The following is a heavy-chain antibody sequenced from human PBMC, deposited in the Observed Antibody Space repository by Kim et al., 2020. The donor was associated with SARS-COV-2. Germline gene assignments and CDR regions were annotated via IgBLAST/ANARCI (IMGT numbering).Heavy chain of an antibody. Sequence: GRFTISRDNAKNSLYLQMNSLRAEDTAVYYCARMNRITMVRGVMTNAFDIWGQGTMVTVSS. CDR3: ARMNRITMVRGVMTNAFDI. J-gene: IGHJ3*02. D-gene: IGHD3-10*01. V-gene: IGHV3-11*03.